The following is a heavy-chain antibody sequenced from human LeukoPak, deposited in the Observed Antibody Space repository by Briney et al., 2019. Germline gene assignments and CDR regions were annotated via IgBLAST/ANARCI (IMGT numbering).Heavy chain of an antibody. V-gene: IGHV3-23*01. CDR3: AKDQVYGGNTLGVFDI. D-gene: IGHD4-23*01. CDR1: GFTFTTYA. Sequence: GGSLRLSCAASGFTFTTYAMSWVRQAPGEGLEWVSGISGSGGLTYYADSVKGRFTMSRDNSKNTLYLQMNSLRAEDTAVYYCAKDQVYGGNTLGVFDIWGQGTMVTVSS. J-gene: IGHJ3*02. CDR2: ISGSGGLT.